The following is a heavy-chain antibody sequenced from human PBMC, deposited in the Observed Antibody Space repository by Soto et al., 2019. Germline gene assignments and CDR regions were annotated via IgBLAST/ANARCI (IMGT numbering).Heavy chain of an antibody. J-gene: IGHJ6*02. CDR2: ISPYTGNT. V-gene: IGHV1-18*01. CDR3: VMVDNYVTPTPQDV. CDR1: GYIFVNYG. D-gene: IGHD3-16*01. Sequence: QVQLVQSGDEVKKPGASVKVSCKASGYIFVNYGIAWVRQAPRQGLEWMGWISPYTGNTHSASKVHGRLTMTTDTATSTAYMDLRSLTSDDTAVYYCVMVDNYVTPTPQDVWGQGTTVTVSS.